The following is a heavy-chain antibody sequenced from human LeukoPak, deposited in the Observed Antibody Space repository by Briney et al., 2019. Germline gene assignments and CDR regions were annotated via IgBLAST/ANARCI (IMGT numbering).Heavy chain of an antibody. CDR3: ARLPSLLLWFGEPYPGHVDV. J-gene: IGHJ6*02. CDR2: INPNNGNT. Sequence: GASVKLSCKASGYTFTDYYIHLVRQAPGQGLEWMGLINPNNGNTDYAQKFKGRFTMTRDTSISTAYLDLKSLTPDDTAVYYCARLPSLLLWFGEPYPGHVDVWGQGTTVTVSS. D-gene: IGHD3-10*01. CDR1: GYTFTDYY. V-gene: IGHV1-2*02.